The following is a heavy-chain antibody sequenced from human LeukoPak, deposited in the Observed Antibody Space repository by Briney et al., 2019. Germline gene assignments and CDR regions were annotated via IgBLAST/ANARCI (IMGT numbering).Heavy chain of an antibody. CDR3: AGINDYGDPTGAFDI. D-gene: IGHD4-17*01. J-gene: IGHJ3*02. CDR2: ISSSSSYI. V-gene: IGHV3-21*01. Sequence: GGSLRLSCAASGFTFSTYSMNWVRQAPGKGLEWVSSISSSSSYIHYADSVKGRFTISRDNAKSSLFLQMNSLRAEDTAVYYCAGINDYGDPTGAFDIWGQGTMVTVSS. CDR1: GFTFSTYS.